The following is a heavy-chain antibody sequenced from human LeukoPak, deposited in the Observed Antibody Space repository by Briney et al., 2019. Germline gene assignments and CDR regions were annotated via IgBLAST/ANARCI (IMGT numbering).Heavy chain of an antibody. J-gene: IGHJ4*02. D-gene: IGHD6-13*01. CDR1: GFTFSSYW. Sequence: GSLRLSCAASGFTFSSYWMSWVRQAPGKGLEWVANIKQDGSEKYYVDSVKGRFTISRDNAKNSLYLQMNSLRAEDTAVYYCARAISSSWYLFDYWGQGTLVTVSS. V-gene: IGHV3-7*01. CDR3: ARAISSSWYLFDY. CDR2: IKQDGSEK.